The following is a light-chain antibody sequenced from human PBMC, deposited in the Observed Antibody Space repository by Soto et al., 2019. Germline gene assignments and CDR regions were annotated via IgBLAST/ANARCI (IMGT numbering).Light chain of an antibody. CDR3: QQSYTSPFT. J-gene: IGKJ2*01. Sequence: DIQMTQSPSSLSASLGDRVTITCRASQSVSNYLNWFQHKPGRAPKLLNHTASTLRSGVRSRFSGSGSGADFTLTISSLQREDFATYYCQQSYTSPFTFGQGTELEIK. CDR2: TAS. V-gene: IGKV1-39*01. CDR1: QSVSNY.